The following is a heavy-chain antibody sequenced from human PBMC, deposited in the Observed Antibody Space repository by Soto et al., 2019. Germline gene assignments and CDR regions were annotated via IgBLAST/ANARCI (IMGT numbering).Heavy chain of an antibody. J-gene: IGHJ4*02. D-gene: IGHD6-13*01. V-gene: IGHV1-3*01. CDR3: ARKNNKGQQLVNFDY. CDR2: INAGNGNT. CDR1: GYTFTSYA. Sequence: ASVKVSCKASGYTFTSYAMHWVRQAPGQRLEWMGWINAGNGNTKYSQKFQGRVTITRDTSASTAYMELSSLRSEDTAVYYCARKNNKGQQLVNFDYWGQGTLVTVSS.